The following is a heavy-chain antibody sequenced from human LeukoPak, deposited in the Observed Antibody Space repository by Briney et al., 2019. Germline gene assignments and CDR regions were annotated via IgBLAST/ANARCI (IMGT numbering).Heavy chain of an antibody. CDR1: GGSISSSSYY. V-gene: IGHV4-39*01. D-gene: IGHD3-9*01. J-gene: IGHJ4*02. CDR2: IFYSGST. CDR3: ARHSDILTGYFSC. Sequence: PSETLSLTCTVSGGSISSSSYYWGWIRQPPGKGLEWIGNIFYSGSTYYSPSLRSRVTISLDTSKNQFSLKLSSVTAADTAVYYCARHSDILTGYFSCWGQGTLVTVSS.